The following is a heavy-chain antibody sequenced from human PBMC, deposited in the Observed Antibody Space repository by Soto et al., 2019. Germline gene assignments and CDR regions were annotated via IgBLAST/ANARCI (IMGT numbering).Heavy chain of an antibody. V-gene: IGHV3-30*18. CDR2: ISYDGSNK. Sequence: GGSLRLSCAASGFTFSSYGMHWVRQAPGKGLEWVAVISYDGSNKYYADSVKGRFTISRDNSKNTLYLQMNSLRAEDTAVYYCAKDWYLAYWGQGTLVTVSS. CDR1: GFTFSSYG. CDR3: AKDWYLAY. J-gene: IGHJ4*02. D-gene: IGHD2-15*01.